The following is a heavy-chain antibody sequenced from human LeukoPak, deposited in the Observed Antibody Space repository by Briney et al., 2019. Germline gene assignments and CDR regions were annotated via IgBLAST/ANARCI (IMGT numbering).Heavy chain of an antibody. CDR2: LYPGGTT. Sequence: GGSLRLSCAASGFTVSSNYMSWVRQAPGKGLEWVSVLYPGGTTYYADSVKGRFTISRHNSKNTLYLQMNNLRAEDTAVYYCARDLTAGANNWGQGTLVTVSS. CDR1: GFTVSSNY. J-gene: IGHJ4*02. CDR3: ARDLTAGANN. V-gene: IGHV3-53*04. D-gene: IGHD4/OR15-4a*01.